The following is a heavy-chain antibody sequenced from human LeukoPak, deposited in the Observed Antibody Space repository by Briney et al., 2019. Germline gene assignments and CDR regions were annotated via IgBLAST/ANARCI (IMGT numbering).Heavy chain of an antibody. CDR2: IFYSGSP. J-gene: IGHJ3*02. CDR3: ARGNHNRNRRSFDI. CDR1: GGSISSYY. V-gene: IGHV4-59*12. D-gene: IGHD1-14*01. Sequence: PSETLSLTCTVSGGSISSYYWGWIRQPPGKGLEWIANIFYSGSPNYNPSLKSRVTISVDTSKNQFSLKLSSVTAADTAVYYCARGNHNRNRRSFDIWGQGTMVTVSS.